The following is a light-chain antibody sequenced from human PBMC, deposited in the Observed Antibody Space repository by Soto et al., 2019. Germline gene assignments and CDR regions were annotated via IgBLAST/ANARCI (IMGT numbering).Light chain of an antibody. CDR3: QQYDNWPRT. Sequence: EIVMTQSPATLSVSPGDRATLSCRASQSVGSNLAWPQQKPGQAPRLLIYGASSRATGIPSRFSASGSGTEFTRNIDSLQPEDFAVYYCQQYDNWPRTFGQGTKVDMK. J-gene: IGKJ1*01. CDR1: QSVGSN. V-gene: IGKV3-15*01. CDR2: GAS.